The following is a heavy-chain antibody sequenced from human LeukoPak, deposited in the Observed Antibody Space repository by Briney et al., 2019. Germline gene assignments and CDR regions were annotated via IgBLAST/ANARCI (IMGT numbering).Heavy chain of an antibody. V-gene: IGHV4-4*02. CDR1: GGSISSTNW. CDR3: ARGGYSSGWPAYNWFDP. J-gene: IGHJ5*02. Sequence: SGTLSLTCAVSGGSISSTNWWSWVRQPPGKGLEWIGEIYHSGSTNYKPSLKSRVTISVETSKNQFSLKLRSVTAADTAVYYCARGGYSSGWPAYNWFDPWGQGTLVTVSS. D-gene: IGHD6-19*01. CDR2: IYHSGST.